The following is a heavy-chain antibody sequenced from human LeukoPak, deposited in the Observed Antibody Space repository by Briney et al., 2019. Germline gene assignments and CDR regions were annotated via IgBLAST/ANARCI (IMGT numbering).Heavy chain of an antibody. CDR1: GGSISSSNYY. Sequence: SETLSLTCTVSGGSISSSNYYWAWIRQPPGKGLEWIGSIYYSGSTYQNPSLKSRVSISVDTSNNQFSLKLSSVTAADTAVYYCATYYDSSGFKLDYWGQGTLVTVSS. J-gene: IGHJ4*02. CDR2: IYYSGST. CDR3: ATYYDSSGFKLDY. D-gene: IGHD3-22*01. V-gene: IGHV4-39*07.